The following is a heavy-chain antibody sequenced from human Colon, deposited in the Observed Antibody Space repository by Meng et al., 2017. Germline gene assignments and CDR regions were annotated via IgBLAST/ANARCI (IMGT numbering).Heavy chain of an antibody. CDR1: GFPFSSHA. V-gene: IGHV3-23*01. CDR2: VSGSGHST. Sequence: GGSLRLSCAASGFPFSSHAMIWVRQAPGKGREWVASVSGSGHSTYYADSVKGRVTIPRDNSETMWFLQMTSLRAEDTALYYCAKKLLWCGELVVRDAFDVWGQGTVVTVSS. CDR3: AKKLLWCGELVVRDAFDV. J-gene: IGHJ3*01. D-gene: IGHD3-10*01.